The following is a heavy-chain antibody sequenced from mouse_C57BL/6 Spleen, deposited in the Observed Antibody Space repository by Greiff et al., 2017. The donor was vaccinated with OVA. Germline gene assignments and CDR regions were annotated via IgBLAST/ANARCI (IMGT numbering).Heavy chain of an antibody. CDR3: ARPFYDPAWCAY. V-gene: IGHV1-42*01. CDR1: GYSFTGYY. J-gene: IGHJ3*01. Sequence: VQLKESGPELVKPGASVKISCKASGYSFTGYYMNWVKQSPEKSLEWIGEINPSTGGTTYNQKFKAKATLTVDKSSSTAYMQLKGLTSENSAVSYCARPFYDPAWCAYWGQGTLVTVSA. CDR2: INPSTGGT. D-gene: IGHD2-3*01.